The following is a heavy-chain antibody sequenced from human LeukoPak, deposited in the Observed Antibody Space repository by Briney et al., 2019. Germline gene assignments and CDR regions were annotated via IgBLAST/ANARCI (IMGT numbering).Heavy chain of an antibody. Sequence: GRSLRLSCAASGFTFSSYAMHWVRQAPGKGLEWVAVISYDGSNKYYADSVKGRFTIFRDNSKNTLYLQMNSLRAEDTAVYYCARDLSPYYDSSGYLIWGQGTLVTVSS. V-gene: IGHV3-30-3*01. CDR1: GFTFSSYA. CDR2: ISYDGSNK. J-gene: IGHJ4*02. D-gene: IGHD3-22*01. CDR3: ARDLSPYYDSSGYLI.